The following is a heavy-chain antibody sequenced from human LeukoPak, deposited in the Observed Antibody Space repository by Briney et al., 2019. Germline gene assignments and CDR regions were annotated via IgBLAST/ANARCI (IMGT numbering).Heavy chain of an antibody. J-gene: IGHJ4*02. D-gene: IGHD3-3*01. CDR2: VHHTGST. Sequence: SSETLSLTCAVYGGSFSGYYWSWIRQPPGKGLEWIGYVHHTGSTNSNPSLKSRVTKSVDTSKNQVFLRLTSVTAADTAVYYCVRWSENYWAFDYWGQGTLVTVSS. CDR1: GGSFSGYY. V-gene: IGHV4-34*01. CDR3: VRWSENYWAFDY.